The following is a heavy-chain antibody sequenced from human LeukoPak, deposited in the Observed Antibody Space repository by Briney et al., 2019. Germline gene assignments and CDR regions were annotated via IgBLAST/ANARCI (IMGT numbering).Heavy chain of an antibody. J-gene: IGHJ6*03. CDR2: INHSGRT. V-gene: IGHV4-34*01. Sequence: PSETLSLTRTVSARSISSYYCGSVRQPPGKGLGWIGEINHSGRTIYNPSFKSRVTISVDTSKNQVSLKLSSVTAADTAVYYCARGRIASGAYYYYMDVWGKGTTVTVSS. CDR3: ARGRIASGAYYYYMDV. CDR1: ARSISSYY. D-gene: IGHD2-21*01.